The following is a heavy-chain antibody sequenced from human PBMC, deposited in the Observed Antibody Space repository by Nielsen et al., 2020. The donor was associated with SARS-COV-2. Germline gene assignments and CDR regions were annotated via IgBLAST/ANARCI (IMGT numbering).Heavy chain of an antibody. CDR1: GYTFIGYY. J-gene: IGHJ4*02. D-gene: IGHD5-12*01. CDR3: ARGIPPSGYDAPRSYYFDY. Sequence: ASVKVSCKASGYTFIGYYMHWVRQAPGQGLEWMGIINPSGGSTSYAQKFQGRVTMTRDTSTSTVYMELSSLRSEDTAVYYCARGIPPSGYDAPRSYYFDYWGQGTLVTVSS. V-gene: IGHV1-46*01. CDR2: INPSGGST.